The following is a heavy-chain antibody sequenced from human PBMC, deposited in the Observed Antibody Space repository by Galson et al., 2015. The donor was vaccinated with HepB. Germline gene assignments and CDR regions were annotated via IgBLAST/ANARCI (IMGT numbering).Heavy chain of an antibody. J-gene: IGHJ4*02. Sequence: SETLSLTCTVSGGSMTVPTWSWVWIRQPPGKGLEWLGSIPYTGDTYYNASLKGRLFMSKDTAKNQFSLNLMSVTAADTALYYCAKDRHYYGSGSHRNDFDHWGQGSLVIVSS. CDR3: AKDRHYYGSGSHRNDFDH. D-gene: IGHD3-10*01. CDR1: GGSMTVPTWS. V-gene: IGHV4-39*07. CDR2: IPYTGDT.